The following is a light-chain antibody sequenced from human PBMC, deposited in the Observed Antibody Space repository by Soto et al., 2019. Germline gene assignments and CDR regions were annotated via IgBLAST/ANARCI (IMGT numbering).Light chain of an antibody. CDR1: QSVSSN. V-gene: IGKV3-15*01. J-gene: IGKJ2*01. CDR3: QQYNNWPRGYT. Sequence: EIVMTQSPSTLSVSPGERATISCRASQSVSSNLAWYQQKPGQAPRLLIYGASTRATGIPARFSGSGSGTEFTLTISSLQSEDFAVYYCQQYNNWPRGYTFGQGTKLEIK. CDR2: GAS.